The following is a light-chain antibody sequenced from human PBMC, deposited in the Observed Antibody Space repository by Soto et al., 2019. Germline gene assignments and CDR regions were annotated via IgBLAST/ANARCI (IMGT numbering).Light chain of an antibody. CDR2: AAS. J-gene: IGKJ4*01. Sequence: DIQMTQSPSSLSASVGDRVTITCRASQAISNYLAWYQQIPGKVPKLLISAASTLQSGVPSRFSGSGSGTDFTLTISSLQPEDVATYYCQKYNNAPQLIFGGGTKVDIK. CDR3: QKYNNAPQLI. CDR1: QAISNY. V-gene: IGKV1-27*01.